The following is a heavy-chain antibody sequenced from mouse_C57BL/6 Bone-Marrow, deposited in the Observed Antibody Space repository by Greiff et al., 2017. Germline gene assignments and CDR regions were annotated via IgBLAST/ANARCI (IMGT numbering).Heavy chain of an antibody. J-gene: IGHJ2*01. CDR1: GFTFSDYY. Sequence: EVQRVESEGGLVQPGSSMKLSCTASGFTFSDYYMAWVRQVPEKGLEWVANINYDGSSTYYLDSLKSRFIISRDNAKNILYLQMSSLKSEDTATYYCAREDYGSSFYFDYWGQGTTLTVSS. D-gene: IGHD1-1*01. CDR3: AREDYGSSFYFDY. V-gene: IGHV5-16*01. CDR2: INYDGSST.